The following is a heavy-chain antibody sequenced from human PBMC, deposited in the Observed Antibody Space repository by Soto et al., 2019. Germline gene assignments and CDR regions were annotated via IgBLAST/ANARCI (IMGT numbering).Heavy chain of an antibody. CDR3: ATDSRTERITIFLVDVPYYSYGMHV. V-gene: IGHV1-24*01. J-gene: IGHJ6*02. CDR2: FDPEDGET. CDR1: GYTLTELS. D-gene: IGHD3-3*01. Sequence: ASVKVSCKVSGYTLTELSMHWVLQAPGKGLEWMGGFDPEDGETIYAQKFQGRVTMTEDTSTDTAYMELSSLRSEDTAVYYCATDSRTERITIFLVDVPYYSYGMHVWGQGIKVTVFS.